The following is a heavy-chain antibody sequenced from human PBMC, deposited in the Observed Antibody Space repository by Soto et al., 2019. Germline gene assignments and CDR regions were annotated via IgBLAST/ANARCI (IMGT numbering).Heavy chain of an antibody. CDR2: IYYSGST. CDR3: ARSSIAVAGLFDY. V-gene: IGHV4-39*07. Sequence: LSLTCTVSGGSISSSSYYWGWIRQPPGKGLEWIGSIYYSGSTYYNPSLKSRVTISVDTSKNQFSLKLSSVTAADTAVYYCARSSIAVAGLFDYWGQGTLVTVSS. D-gene: IGHD6-19*01. J-gene: IGHJ4*02. CDR1: GGSISSSSYY.